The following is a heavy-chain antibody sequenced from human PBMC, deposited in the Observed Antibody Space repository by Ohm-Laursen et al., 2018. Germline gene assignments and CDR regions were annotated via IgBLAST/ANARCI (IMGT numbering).Heavy chain of an antibody. D-gene: IGHD6-13*01. CDR3: AKDTRSSWFYYFDY. J-gene: IGHJ4*02. CDR1: GFTFGDYA. V-gene: IGHV3-9*01. CDR2: INWNSGRI. Sequence: SLRLSCTASGFTFGDYAMHWVRQAPGKGLEWVSGINWNSGRIDYADSVKGRFTISRDNAKNSLYLQMNSLRTEDTALYYCAKDTRSSWFYYFDYWGQGTLVTVSS.